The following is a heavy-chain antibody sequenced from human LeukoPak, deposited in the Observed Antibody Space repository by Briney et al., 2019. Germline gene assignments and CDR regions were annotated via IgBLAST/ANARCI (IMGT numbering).Heavy chain of an antibody. CDR2: ISGSGGST. Sequence: GGSLRLSCAASGFTFRNFAMSWVRQAPGKGLEWVSVISGSGGSTVYSDSVKGRFTISRDNSKNTLYLQMNSLRAEDTAIYYCAKDAPTYIPVTGPEDNWGQGNLVTVSS. CDR1: GFTFRNFA. J-gene: IGHJ4*02. CDR3: AKDAPTYIPVTGPEDN. V-gene: IGHV3-23*01. D-gene: IGHD6-19*01.